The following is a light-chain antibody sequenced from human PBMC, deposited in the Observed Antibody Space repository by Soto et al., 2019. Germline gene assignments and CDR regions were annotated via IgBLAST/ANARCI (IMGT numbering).Light chain of an antibody. CDR3: AAWDDSLSGWV. CDR2: RNN. V-gene: IGLV1-47*01. Sequence: QLVLTQPPSASGTPGQRVTISCSGSSSNIGSNYVYWYQQLLGTAPKLLIYRNNQRPSGVPDRFSGSKSGASASLAISGLRSEDEADYYCAAWDDSLSGWVFGGGTKLTVL. J-gene: IGLJ3*02. CDR1: SSNIGSNY.